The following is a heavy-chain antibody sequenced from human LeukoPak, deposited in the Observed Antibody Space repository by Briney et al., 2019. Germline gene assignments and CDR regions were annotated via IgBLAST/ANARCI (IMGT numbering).Heavy chain of an antibody. V-gene: IGHV3-48*04. CDR1: GFTFSSYS. D-gene: IGHD3-3*01. CDR2: ISSSGSTI. CDR3: ARAEITIFGVVKYYYMDV. J-gene: IGHJ6*03. Sequence: PGGSLRLSCAASGFTFSSYSMNWVRQAPGKGLEWVSYISSSGSTIYYADSVKGRFTISRDNAKNSLYLQMNSLRAEDTAVYYCARAEITIFGVVKYYYMDVWGKGTTVTVSS.